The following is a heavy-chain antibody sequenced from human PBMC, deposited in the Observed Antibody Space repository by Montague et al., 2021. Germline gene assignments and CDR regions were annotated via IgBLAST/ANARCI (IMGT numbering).Heavy chain of an antibody. CDR3: ARRGRPMGLYHFDY. J-gene: IGHJ4*02. V-gene: IGHV4-59*01. D-gene: IGHD2-8*01. CDR2: PYDTGAT. Sequence: SETLSLTCIVSSGSISSFSWAWIRQPPGKDLEWIGHPYDTGATYYNPSLNSRLTFSLDTSRNHFSLRLTSVTAADTAVFYCARRGRPMGLYHFDYWGQGTLVTVSS. CDR1: SGSISSFS.